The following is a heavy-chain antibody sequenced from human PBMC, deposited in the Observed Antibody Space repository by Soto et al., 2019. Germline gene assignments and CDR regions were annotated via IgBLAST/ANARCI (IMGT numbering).Heavy chain of an antibody. V-gene: IGHV1-2*02. Sequence: QVQLVQSGAEVKKPGASVKVSCKASGYTFTGYYMHWVRQAPGQGLEWMGWINPNSGGTNYAQKVQVMVTMTRDTSISTAYMELSRLRSDDTAVYYCARSDADRKFISGYWGQGTLVTVSS. CDR2: INPNSGGT. CDR1: GYTFTGYY. D-gene: IGHD6-25*01. CDR3: ARSDADRKFISGY. J-gene: IGHJ4*02.